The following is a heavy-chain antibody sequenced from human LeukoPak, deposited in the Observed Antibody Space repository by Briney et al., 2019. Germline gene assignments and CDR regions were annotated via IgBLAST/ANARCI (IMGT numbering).Heavy chain of an antibody. V-gene: IGHV4-30-4*01. Sequence: PSQTLSLTCTVSGGSISSGDYFWSWIRQPPGKGLEWIGYIYYSGSTYYNSSLKSRVGISIDTSKNQFSLKLSSVTAADTAVYYCAREKCSGGICYSGFDCWGQGTLVTVSS. CDR3: AREKCSGGICYSGFDC. CDR2: IYYSGST. D-gene: IGHD2-15*01. CDR1: GGSISSGDYF. J-gene: IGHJ4*02.